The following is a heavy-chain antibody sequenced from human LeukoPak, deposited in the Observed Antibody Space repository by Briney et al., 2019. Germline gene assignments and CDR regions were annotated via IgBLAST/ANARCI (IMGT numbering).Heavy chain of an antibody. D-gene: IGHD3-16*01. J-gene: IGHJ4*02. CDR1: GGSISSSSYY. CDR2: IYYSGST. CDR3: ASVGGPY. V-gene: IGHV4-39*07. Sequence: PSETLSLTCTVSGGSISSSSYYWGWIRQPPGKGLEWIGSIYYSGSTYYNPSLKSRVTISVDTSKNQFSLKLSSVTAADTAVYYCASVGGPYWGQGTLVTVSS.